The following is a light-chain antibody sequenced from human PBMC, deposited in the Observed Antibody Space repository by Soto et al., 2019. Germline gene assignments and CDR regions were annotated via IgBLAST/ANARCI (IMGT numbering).Light chain of an antibody. CDR2: AAF. Sequence: EIVMTQSPATLSVSPGETATLSCRASQSVSFHLAWYQQKPGQGPRLLIYAAFTRATGIPARFSGSGSGTDFTLTISSLQSEDFAVYYCQQYKNWPPLTFGGGTKVEIK. CDR1: QSVSFH. V-gene: IGKV3-15*01. CDR3: QQYKNWPPLT. J-gene: IGKJ4*01.